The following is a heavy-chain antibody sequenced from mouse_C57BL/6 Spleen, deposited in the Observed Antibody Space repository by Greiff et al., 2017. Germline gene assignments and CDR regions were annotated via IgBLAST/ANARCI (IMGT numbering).Heavy chain of an antibody. CDR1: GYTFTDYY. V-gene: IGHV1-26*01. D-gene: IGHD1-1*01. Sequence: EVQLQQSGPELVKPGASVKISCKASGYTFTDYYMNWVKQSHGKSLEWIGDINPNNGGTSYNQKFKGKATLTVDKSSSTAYMELRSLTSEDSAVYYGARDYYGSSPDYFDYWGQGTTLTVSS. CDR3: ARDYYGSSPDYFDY. J-gene: IGHJ2*01. CDR2: INPNNGGT.